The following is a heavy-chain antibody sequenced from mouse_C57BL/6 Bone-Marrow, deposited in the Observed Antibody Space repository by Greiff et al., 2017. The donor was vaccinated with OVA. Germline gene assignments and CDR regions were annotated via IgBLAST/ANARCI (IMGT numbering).Heavy chain of an antibody. CDR3: ARWDSYGSRAWFAC. D-gene: IGHD1-1*01. Sequence: QVQLQQSGAELARPGASVKLSCKASGYTFTSYGISWVKQSTGQGLEWIGEIYPRSGNTYYNEKFKGKATLTADKSSSTAYMELRSLTSEDAAVYVCARWDSYGSRAWFACWGKGTLVTVSA. J-gene: IGHJ3*01. CDR2: IYPRSGNT. V-gene: IGHV1-81*01. CDR1: GYTFTSYG.